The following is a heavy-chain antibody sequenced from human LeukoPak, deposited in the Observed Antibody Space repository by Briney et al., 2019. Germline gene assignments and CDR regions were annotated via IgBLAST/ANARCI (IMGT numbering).Heavy chain of an antibody. CDR1: GGSFSGYY. CDR3: ARGGQWLWADYYYGMDV. J-gene: IGHJ6*02. CDR2: IYYSGST. D-gene: IGHD3-22*01. Sequence: SETLSLTCAVYGGSFSGYYWSWIRQPPGKGLEWIGYIYYSGSTYYNPSLKSRVTISVDTSKNQFSLKLSSVTAADTAVYYCARGGQWLWADYYYGMDVWGQGTTVTVSS. V-gene: IGHV4-30-4*01.